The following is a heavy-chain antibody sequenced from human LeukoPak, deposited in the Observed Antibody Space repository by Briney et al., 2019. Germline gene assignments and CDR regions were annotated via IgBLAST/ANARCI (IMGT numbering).Heavy chain of an antibody. D-gene: IGHD3-3*01. CDR1: GFTFSSYW. CDR3: ARESPEWSYYYYYMDV. Sequence: GGSLRVSCAASGFTFSSYWMSWVRQAPGKGLEWVANIKQDGSEKYYVDSVKGRFTISRDNAKNSLYLQMNSLRAEDTAVYYCARESPEWSYYYYYMDVWGKGTTVTVSS. CDR2: IKQDGSEK. J-gene: IGHJ6*03. V-gene: IGHV3-7*01.